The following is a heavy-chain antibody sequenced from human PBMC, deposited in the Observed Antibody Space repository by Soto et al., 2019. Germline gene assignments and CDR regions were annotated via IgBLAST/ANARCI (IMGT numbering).Heavy chain of an antibody. CDR1: GFTFSTYA. CDR2: ISEDGSNK. V-gene: IGHV3-30-3*01. Sequence: QVQLVESGGGVVQPGRSLRLSCAASGFTFSTYAMHWVRQAPGKGLEWVAVISEDGSNKYDADSVKGRFTISRDNSMNTLYLQMNSLGVEDTAVYYCARDPNGMDVWGQGTTVTVSS. CDR3: ARDPNGMDV. J-gene: IGHJ6*02.